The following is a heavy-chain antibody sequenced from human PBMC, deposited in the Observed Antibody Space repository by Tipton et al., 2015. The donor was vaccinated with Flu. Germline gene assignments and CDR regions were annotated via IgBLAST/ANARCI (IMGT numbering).Heavy chain of an antibody. CDR3: AKDSGGETYYYYYGMDV. Sequence: SLRLSCAASGFTFSSYGMHWVRQAPGKGLEWVAVISYDGSNKYYADSVKGRFTISRDNSKNTLYLQMNSLRAEDTAVYYCAKDSGGETYYYYYGMDVWGQGTTVTVSS. V-gene: IGHV3-30*18. CDR1: GFTFSSYG. J-gene: IGHJ6*02. CDR2: ISYDGSNK. D-gene: IGHD2-8*02.